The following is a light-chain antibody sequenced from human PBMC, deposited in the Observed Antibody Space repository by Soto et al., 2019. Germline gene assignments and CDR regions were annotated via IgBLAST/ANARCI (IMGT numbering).Light chain of an antibody. Sequence: DIQMTQSPSSVSASVGDTVTITCRASQGTSSWLAWYQQKPGKAPKLLSYAASSLQSGVPSRFSGSGAGTDFTRSVSSLEPEEFGAYYCQQANSFPRTFGQGTKGEMK. CDR2: AAS. J-gene: IGKJ1*01. CDR1: QGTSSW. V-gene: IGKV1-12*01. CDR3: QQANSFPRT.